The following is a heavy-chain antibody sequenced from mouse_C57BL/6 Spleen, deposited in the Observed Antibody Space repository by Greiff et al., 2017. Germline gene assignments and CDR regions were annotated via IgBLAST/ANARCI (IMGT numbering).Heavy chain of an antibody. CDR1: GFSLTSYG. J-gene: IGHJ4*01. V-gene: IGHV2-2*01. CDR3: ARKRGYYGSSYGAMDY. CDR2: IWSGGST. Sequence: QVQLKESGPGLVQPSQSLSITCTVSGFSLTSYGVHWVRQSPGKGLEWLGVIWSGGSTDYNAAFISRLSISKDNSKSQVFFKMNSLQADDTAIYYWARKRGYYGSSYGAMDYWGQGTSVTVSS. D-gene: IGHD1-1*01.